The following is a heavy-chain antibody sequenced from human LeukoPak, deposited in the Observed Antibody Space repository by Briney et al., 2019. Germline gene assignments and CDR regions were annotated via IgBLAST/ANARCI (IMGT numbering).Heavy chain of an antibody. Sequence: VASVKVSCKASGYTFTSYGISWVRQAPGQGLEWMGWISAYNGNTNYAQKLQGRVTMTTDTSTSTAYMELRSLRSDDTAVYYCARDNTVTVYYYYYYMDVWGKGTTVTVSS. CDR2: ISAYNGNT. V-gene: IGHV1-18*01. J-gene: IGHJ6*03. CDR1: GYTFTSYG. D-gene: IGHD4-17*01. CDR3: ARDNTVTVYYYYYYMDV.